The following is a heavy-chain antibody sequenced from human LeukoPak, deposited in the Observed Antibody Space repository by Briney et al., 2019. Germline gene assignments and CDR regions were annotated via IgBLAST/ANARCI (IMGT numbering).Heavy chain of an antibody. J-gene: IGHJ4*02. V-gene: IGHV3-11*04. CDR2: ISDSGTTK. D-gene: IGHD3-10*01. CDR3: ARAFGSGSYSF. CDR1: GFTVSSTY. Sequence: GGSLRLSCAASGFTVSSTYMSWVRQAPGKGLEWVSYISDSGTTKYYADSVKGRITISRDNAKNSLYLQMNSLRAEDTAVYYCARAFGSGSYSFWGQGTLVSVSS.